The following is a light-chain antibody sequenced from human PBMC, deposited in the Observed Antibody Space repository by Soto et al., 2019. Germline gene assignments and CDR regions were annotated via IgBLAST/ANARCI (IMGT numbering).Light chain of an antibody. Sequence: DIQMTQSPPSLSASVGDRVTITCRASQTISSRLAWYQQKPGQAPKLLIYKATNLQTGVASRFSDSGSGTEFSLTISSLQPDDFAVYYCQQYNEFQYTFGQGTRLDI. CDR3: QQYNEFQYT. J-gene: IGKJ2*01. V-gene: IGKV1-5*03. CDR2: KAT. CDR1: QTISSR.